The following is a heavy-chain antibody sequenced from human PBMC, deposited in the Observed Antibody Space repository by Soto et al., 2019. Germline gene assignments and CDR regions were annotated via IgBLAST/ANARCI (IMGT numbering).Heavy chain of an antibody. J-gene: IGHJ4*02. Sequence: EVQLLESGGGLVQPGGSLRLSCEASGFTLSIYAMRWIRQAPGKGLEWVSTITSGGGLYTADSVKGRFTISRDNSKKTMYLQMNSLKVEDTAIYYCAKGDCSGRTCYGSDYWGQGTVVTVSS. V-gene: IGHV3-23*01. D-gene: IGHD2-15*01. CDR3: AKGDCSGRTCYGSDY. CDR1: GFTLSIYA. CDR2: ITSGGGL.